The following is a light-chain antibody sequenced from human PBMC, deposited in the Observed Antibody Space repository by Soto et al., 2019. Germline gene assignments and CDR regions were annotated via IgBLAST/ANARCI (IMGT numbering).Light chain of an antibody. CDR1: QSISRW. Sequence: DIQMTQSPSTLSASVGDRVTITCRASQSISRWLAWYQQKPGKAPKVLIWDATSLQRGVPSRFSGSGSGTEFTLTFSSLQPDDFATYYGQQYNGYSTWTFGQGTKVEIK. CDR3: QQYNGYSTWT. CDR2: DAT. J-gene: IGKJ1*01. V-gene: IGKV1-5*01.